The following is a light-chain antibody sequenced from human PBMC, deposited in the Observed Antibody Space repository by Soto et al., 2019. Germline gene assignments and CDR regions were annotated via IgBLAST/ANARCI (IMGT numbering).Light chain of an antibody. CDR1: QDINSW. CDR3: QQYNVYPLT. CDR2: AAS. J-gene: IGKJ4*01. Sequence: DVQMTQSPSSLSASVGDRVTITCRASQDINSWLAWYQQKPGQAPKSLIYAASSLQTGVPSRFGGSESGTDFTLTISSLQPEDSATYYCQQYNVYPLTFGGGTKVEIK. V-gene: IGKV1D-16*01.